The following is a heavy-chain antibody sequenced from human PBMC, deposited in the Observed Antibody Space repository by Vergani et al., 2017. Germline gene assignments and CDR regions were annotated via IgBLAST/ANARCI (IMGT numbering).Heavy chain of an antibody. J-gene: IGHJ5*02. D-gene: IGHD3-10*01. CDR1: GGSMSGYY. V-gene: IGHV4-59*01. CDR3: GRVADFYGLGSRLLDL. Sequence: QVRLQESCPGLVTPSETLSLTCSVSGGSMSGYYWSLIRQPPGKELEWIGYMYHSGSTNYNPSLETRVTISGDTSKNQFSLKLNSVTAADTAVYYCGRVADFYGLGSRLLDLWGQGILVTVSS. CDR2: MYHSGST.